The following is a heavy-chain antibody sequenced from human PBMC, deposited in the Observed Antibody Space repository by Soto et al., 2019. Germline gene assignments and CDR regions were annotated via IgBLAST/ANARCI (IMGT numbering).Heavy chain of an antibody. D-gene: IGHD2-15*01. CDR3: ARVVVPHTEYDAFDI. CDR2: IWYDGSNK. V-gene: IGHV3-33*01. J-gene: IGHJ3*02. CDR1: GFTFSSYG. Sequence: PGGSLRLSCAASGFTFSSYGMHWVRQAPGKGLEWVAVIWYDGSNKNYADSVKGRFTISRDNSKNTLYLQMNSLRAEDTAVYYCARVVVPHTEYDAFDIWGQGTMVTVSS.